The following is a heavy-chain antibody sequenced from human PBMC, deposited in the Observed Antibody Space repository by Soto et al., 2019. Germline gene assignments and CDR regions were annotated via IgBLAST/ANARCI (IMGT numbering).Heavy chain of an antibody. Sequence: QVQLVQSGAEVKKPGASVKVSCKASGYTFTSYGINWVRQAPGQGLEWMGWISANNGNTNYAQKLEGRVTMTTDTSTSTAYMELRIERSDDTAVSYSARDYGDYCLLALHYWGQGTLVTVSS. CDR1: GYTFTSYG. D-gene: IGHD4-17*01. CDR3: ARDYGDYCLLALHY. V-gene: IGHV1-18*01. J-gene: IGHJ4*02. CDR2: ISANNGNT.